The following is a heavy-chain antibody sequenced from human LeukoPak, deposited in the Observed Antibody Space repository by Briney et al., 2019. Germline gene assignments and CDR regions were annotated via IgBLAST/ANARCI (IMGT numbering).Heavy chain of an antibody. D-gene: IGHD1-1*01. J-gene: IGHJ5*02. CDR3: ARVKLGTQTAWFDP. CDR2: INSDGSST. CDR1: GFTFSSHW. V-gene: IGHV3-74*01. Sequence: SGGSLRLSCAASGFTFSSHWMHWVGQAPGKGLVWVSRINSDGSSTSYADSVKGRFTISIDNAKNTLYLQMNSLRAEDTAVYYCARVKLGTQTAWFDPWGQGTLVTVSS.